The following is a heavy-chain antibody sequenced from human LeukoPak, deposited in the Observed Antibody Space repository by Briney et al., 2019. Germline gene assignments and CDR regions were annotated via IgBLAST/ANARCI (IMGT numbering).Heavy chain of an antibody. CDR1: GYTFTSCG. CDR3: ARVTQTDYDFDY. J-gene: IGHJ4*02. CDR2: ISAYNGNT. D-gene: IGHD4-17*01. Sequence: WASVKVSCKASGYTFTSCGISWVRQAPGQGLEWMGWISAYNGNTDYAQKLQGRVTMTTDTSTSTAYMELRSLRSDDTAVYYCARVTQTDYDFDYWGQGTLVTVSS. V-gene: IGHV1-18*01.